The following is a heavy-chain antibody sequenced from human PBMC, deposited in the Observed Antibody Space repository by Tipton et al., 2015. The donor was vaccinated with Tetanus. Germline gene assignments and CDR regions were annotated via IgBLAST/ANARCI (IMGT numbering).Heavy chain of an antibody. Sequence: QLVQSGAEVKKPGASVKVSCKASGYTFTGYYMYWVRQAPGQGLEWMGWIDPNSGGTVYAQKFQGRVTMTRDTSISTAYTELRSFRSDDTAVYYCARDRGDYIYYGMDVWGPGTTVTVS. J-gene: IGHJ6*02. CDR3: ARDRGDYIYYGMDV. V-gene: IGHV1-2*02. CDR1: GYTFTGYY. D-gene: IGHD3-22*01. CDR2: IDPNSGGT.